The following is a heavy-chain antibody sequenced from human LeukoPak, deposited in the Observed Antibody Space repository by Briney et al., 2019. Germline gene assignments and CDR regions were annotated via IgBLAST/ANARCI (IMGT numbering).Heavy chain of an antibody. J-gene: IGHJ4*02. CDR3: ARHQDWFGEPEAFDY. D-gene: IGHD3-10*01. CDR1: GGSISSSSYY. Sequence: PSETLSLTCTVSGGSISSSSYYWGWIRQPPGKGLEWIGSIYYSGSTYYNPSLKSRVTISVDTSKNQFSLKLSSVTAADTAVYYCARHQDWFGEPEAFDYWGQGPLVTVSS. V-gene: IGHV4-39*01. CDR2: IYYSGST.